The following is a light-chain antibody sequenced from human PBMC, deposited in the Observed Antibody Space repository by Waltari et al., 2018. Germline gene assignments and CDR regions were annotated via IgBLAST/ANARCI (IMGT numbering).Light chain of an antibody. V-gene: IGLV3-19*01. CDR2: NYN. CDR3: RSRDTSDIHL. J-gene: IGLJ2*01. Sequence: SSELTQVLAVSVALGQTVRITCQGASLRIFSTSWYRQKPGQAPYLVIYNYNNRHSGMPDRFSGSSSEGTASLTITATQSEDEADYYCRSRDTSDIHLFGGGTKLTVL. CDR1: SLRIFS.